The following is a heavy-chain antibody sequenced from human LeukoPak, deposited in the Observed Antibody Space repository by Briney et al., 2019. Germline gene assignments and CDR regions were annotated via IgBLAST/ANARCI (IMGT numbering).Heavy chain of an antibody. CDR2: IIENGYDK. V-gene: IGHV3-23*01. J-gene: IGHJ4*02. CDR3: ARDYVTPGITGTTSPLDY. D-gene: IGHD1-7*01. CDR1: RFTFSTFA. Sequence: PGGSLRLSCAASRFTFSTFAMSWVRQAPGKGLEWVSGIIENGYDKYYADSVKGRFTISRDNSKNTLYLQMNSLRADDTAVYYCARDYVTPGITGTTSPLDYWGQGILVSVSS.